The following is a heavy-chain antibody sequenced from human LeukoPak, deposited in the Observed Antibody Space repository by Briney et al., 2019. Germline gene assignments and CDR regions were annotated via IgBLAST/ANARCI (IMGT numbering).Heavy chain of an antibody. J-gene: IGHJ4*02. V-gene: IGHV4-59*01. CDR1: GGSISSYY. CDR3: ARGPTRYYFDY. CDR2: VYSSGST. Sequence: SETLSLTCTVSGGSISSYYWSWIRRPPGRGLEWIGYVYSSGSTNYNPSLKSRVTISVDTSKHQLSLKLSSVTAADTAVYYCARGPTRYYFDYWGQGTLVTVSS.